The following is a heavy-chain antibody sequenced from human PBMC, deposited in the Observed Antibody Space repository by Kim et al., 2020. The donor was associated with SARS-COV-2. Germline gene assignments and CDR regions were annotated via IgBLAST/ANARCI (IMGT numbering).Heavy chain of an antibody. V-gene: IGHV4-59*01. J-gene: IGHJ3*02. D-gene: IGHD6-13*01. CDR2: IYNSGST. CDR3: ASSYSSSWREAFDI. Sequence: SETLSLTCTVSGGSIRNYYWSWIRQPPGKGLEWIGYIYNSGSTNFSPSLKSRVTISVDTSKNQFSLKLSSVTAADTAIYYCASSYSSSWREAFDIWGQGT. CDR1: GGSIRNYY.